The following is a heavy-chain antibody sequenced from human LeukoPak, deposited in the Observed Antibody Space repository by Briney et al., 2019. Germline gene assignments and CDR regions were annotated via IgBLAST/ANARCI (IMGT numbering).Heavy chain of an antibody. Sequence: ASVKVSCKASGYTFTGYYMHWVRQAPGQGLEWMGWMNPNSGGTNYAQKFQGRVTMTRDTSISTVYMELSSLRSDDTAVYYYARWDYYDTSAYSGDFDYWGQGTLVTVSS. CDR3: ARWDYYDTSAYSGDFDY. CDR1: GYTFTGYY. J-gene: IGHJ4*02. V-gene: IGHV1-2*02. D-gene: IGHD3-22*01. CDR2: MNPNSGGT.